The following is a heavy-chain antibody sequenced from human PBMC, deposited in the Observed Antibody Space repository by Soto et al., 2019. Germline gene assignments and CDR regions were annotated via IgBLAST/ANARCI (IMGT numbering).Heavy chain of an antibody. CDR2: MSYDGNNN. D-gene: IGHD2-8*01. V-gene: IGHV3-30*18. CDR1: GFTFSSYG. Sequence: QVQLVESGGGVVQPGGSLTLSCAASGFTFSSYGMHWVRQAPGKGLEWVAVMSYDGNNNYYADSVKGRFTVSRDNSRNTQFLQMNSLRVEDTPVYYCAKGFISGGYCANGICYHFDYWGQGTPVTVSS. J-gene: IGHJ4*02. CDR3: AKGFISGGYCANGICYHFDY.